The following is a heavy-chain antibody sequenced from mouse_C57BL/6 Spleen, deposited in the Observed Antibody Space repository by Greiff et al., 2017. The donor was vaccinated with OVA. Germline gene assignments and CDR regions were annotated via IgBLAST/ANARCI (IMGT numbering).Heavy chain of an antibody. CDR1: GYTFTSYW. Sequence: VKLQQPGAELVRPGSSVKLSCKASGYTFTSYWMDWVKQRPGQGLEWIGNIYPSDSETHYNQKFKDKATLTVDKSSSTAYMQLSSLTSEDSAVYYCARCRGSYGSSPWYFDVWGTGTTVTVSS. D-gene: IGHD1-1*01. CDR3: ARCRGSYGSSPWYFDV. J-gene: IGHJ1*03. V-gene: IGHV1-61*01. CDR2: IYPSDSET.